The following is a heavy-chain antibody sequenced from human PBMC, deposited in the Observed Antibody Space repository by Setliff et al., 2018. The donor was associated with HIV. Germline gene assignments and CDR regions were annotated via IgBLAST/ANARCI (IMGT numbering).Heavy chain of an antibody. D-gene: IGHD3-22*01. CDR3: AKSSSGYYFMDY. Sequence: GGSLRLSCVASGLTFNRYWMSWVRQVPGKGLEWVSNTKYDGSESYYVDSVKGRFSASTDNAKNSLFLQMNSLKAEDTAVYYCAKSSSGYYFMDYWGQGTLVTVSS. V-gene: IGHV3-7*03. CDR1: GLTFNRYW. J-gene: IGHJ4*02. CDR2: TKYDGSES.